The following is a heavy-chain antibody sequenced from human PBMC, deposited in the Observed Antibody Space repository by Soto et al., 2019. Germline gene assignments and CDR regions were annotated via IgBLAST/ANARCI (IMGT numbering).Heavy chain of an antibody. J-gene: IGHJ5*02. CDR1: GYTFTSYY. Sequence: VKVSCKASGYTFTSYYMHWVRQAPGQGLEWMGIINPSGGSTSYAQKFQGRVTMTRDTSTSTVYMELSSLRSEDTAVYYCARVLQAPYYYDSSGYPVFDPWGQGTLVTVSS. D-gene: IGHD3-22*01. CDR3: ARVLQAPYYYDSSGYPVFDP. CDR2: INPSGGST. V-gene: IGHV1-46*01.